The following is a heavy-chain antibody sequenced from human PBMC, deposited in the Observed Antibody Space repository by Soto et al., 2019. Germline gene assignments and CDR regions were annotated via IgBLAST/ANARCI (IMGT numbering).Heavy chain of an antibody. CDR3: ARSGIAAAGTRFHYNWFDP. J-gene: IGHJ5*02. Sequence: PGGSLRLSCAASGLTFSSYGMNWVRQAPGKGLEWVAVIWYERSKKYYADSVKGRFTISRGNSNNTLYLQMNSLRAEDTAVYYCARSGIAAAGTRFHYNWFDPWGQGTLVTVSS. CDR1: GLTFSSYG. CDR2: IWYERSKK. V-gene: IGHV3-33*01. D-gene: IGHD6-13*01.